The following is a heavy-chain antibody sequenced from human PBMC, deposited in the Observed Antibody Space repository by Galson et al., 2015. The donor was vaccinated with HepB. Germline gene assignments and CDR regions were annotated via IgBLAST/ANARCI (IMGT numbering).Heavy chain of an antibody. CDR2: SRKRGNSYIT. V-gene: IGHV3-72*01. CDR1: GFTFSEHF. CDR3: VREGTYYYDSSGYRGALDI. J-gene: IGHJ3*02. Sequence: SLRLSCAASGFTFSEHFMDWVRQAPGKGLEWAGRSRKRGNSYITEYAASVKGRFTISRDDSKNSLDLLMNSLKTEDTAVYYCVREGTYYYDSSGYRGALDIWGQGTVVTVSS. D-gene: IGHD3-22*01.